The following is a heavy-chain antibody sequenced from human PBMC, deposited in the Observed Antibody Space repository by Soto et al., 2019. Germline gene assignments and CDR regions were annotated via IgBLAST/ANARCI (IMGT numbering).Heavy chain of an antibody. CDR3: ARTWRGDSYGPXDY. V-gene: IGHV4-59*08. CDR1: GGSINNYY. J-gene: IGHJ4*02. D-gene: IGHD5-18*01. Sequence: SETLSLTCTVSGGSINNYYWNRIRQPPGKELEWIGNIYHSGRPNNNPSLESRVTISVDASRNQFSLKLTSVTAADTAVYYRARTWRGDSYGPXDYWGQGALVTVS. CDR2: IYHSGRP.